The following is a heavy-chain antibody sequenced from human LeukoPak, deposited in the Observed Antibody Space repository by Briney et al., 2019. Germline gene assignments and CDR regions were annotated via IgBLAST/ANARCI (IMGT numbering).Heavy chain of an antibody. Sequence: ASVKVSCKASGYTFTCYYMHWVRQAPGQGLEWMGWINPNSGGTNYAQKFQGRVTMTRDTSISTAYMELSRLRSDDTAVYYCARGDDSSGYPYFDYWGQGTLVTVSS. CDR3: ARGDDSSGYPYFDY. CDR1: GYTFTCYY. J-gene: IGHJ4*02. CDR2: INPNSGGT. V-gene: IGHV1-2*02. D-gene: IGHD3-22*01.